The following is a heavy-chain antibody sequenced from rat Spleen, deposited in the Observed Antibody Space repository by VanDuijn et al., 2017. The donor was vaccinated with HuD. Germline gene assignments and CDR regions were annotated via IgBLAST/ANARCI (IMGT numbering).Heavy chain of an antibody. CDR1: GFSLTSNG. CDR3: TRSRYNYYVMDA. V-gene: IGHV2S12*01. Sequence: QVQLKESGPGLVQPSQTLSLTCTVSGFSLTSNGVSWVRQPPGKGLEWIAAISTGGNTYYNSGLKSRLGISRDTSKSQVFLKMNSLQIEDTGIYYCTRSRYNYYVMDAWGQGVMVTVSS. D-gene: IGHD1-5*01. CDR2: ISTGGNT. J-gene: IGHJ4*01.